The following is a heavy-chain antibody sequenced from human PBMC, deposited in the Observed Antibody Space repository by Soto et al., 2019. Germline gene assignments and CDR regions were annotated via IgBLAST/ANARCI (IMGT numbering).Heavy chain of an antibody. V-gene: IGHV6-1*01. CDR2: TYYRSKWYS. CDR1: GDSVSSNLAS. J-gene: IGHJ4*02. D-gene: IGHD1-1*01. CDR3: AKDRPRRTSGYFFDY. Sequence: SQTLSLTFVISGDSVSSNLASWSWIRQSPSRGLEWLGRTYYRSKWYSYYALSVKSRITINPDTSKNTVSLHMNSLRAEDTALYYCAKDRPRRTSGYFFDYWGQGTPVTVSS.